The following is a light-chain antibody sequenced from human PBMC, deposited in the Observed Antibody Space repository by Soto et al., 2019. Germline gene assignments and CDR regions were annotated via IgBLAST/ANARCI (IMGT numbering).Light chain of an antibody. CDR2: KAS. CDR3: QHYNSYSEA. J-gene: IGKJ1*01. Sequence: DIQMTQSPSTLSGSVGDRVTITCLASLTIGSWLAWYQQKPGKAPKLLIYKASTLKSGVPSRFSGSGSGTEFTLAISRLQPDDFATYYCQHYNSYSEAFGQGTKVDI. CDR1: LTIGSW. V-gene: IGKV1-5*03.